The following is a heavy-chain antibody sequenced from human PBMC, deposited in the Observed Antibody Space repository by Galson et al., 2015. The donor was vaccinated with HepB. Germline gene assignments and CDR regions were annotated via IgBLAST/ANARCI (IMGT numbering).Heavy chain of an antibody. V-gene: IGHV1-46*01. CDR2: INPSGGST. Sequence: SVKVSCKASGYTFTSYYMHWVRQAPGQGLEWMGIINPSGGSTSYAQKFQGRVTMTRDTSTSTVYMELSSQRSEDTAVYYCATKTGSPSTYYYYGMDVWGQGTTVTVSS. J-gene: IGHJ6*02. CDR1: GYTFTSYY. CDR3: ATKTGSPSTYYYYGMDV.